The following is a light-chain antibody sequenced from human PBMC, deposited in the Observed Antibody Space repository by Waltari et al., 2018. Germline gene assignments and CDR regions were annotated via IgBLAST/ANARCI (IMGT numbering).Light chain of an antibody. CDR1: QSVSSY. Sequence: DIVLTQSQATLSLSPGERATLSCRASQSVSSYLAWYQQKPGQAPRLLIYDASNRATGIPARFSGSGSGTDFTLTSSSLEPEDFAVYYCQQRSNWPLTFGGGTKVEIK. J-gene: IGKJ4*01. CDR3: QQRSNWPLT. CDR2: DAS. V-gene: IGKV3-11*01.